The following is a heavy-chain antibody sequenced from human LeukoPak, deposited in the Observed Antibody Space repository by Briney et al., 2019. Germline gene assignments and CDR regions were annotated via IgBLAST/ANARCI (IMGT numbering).Heavy chain of an antibody. CDR2: ISSSSSYI. J-gene: IGHJ5*02. V-gene: IGHV3-21*01. Sequence: GGSLSLSCAASGFTFSSYSMNWVRQAPGKGLEWVSSISSSSSYIYYADSVKGRFTISRDNAKNSLYLQMNSLRAEDTAVYYCARETSGSDWFDPWGQGTLVTVSS. CDR1: GFTFSSYS. CDR3: ARETSGSDWFDP. D-gene: IGHD3-10*01.